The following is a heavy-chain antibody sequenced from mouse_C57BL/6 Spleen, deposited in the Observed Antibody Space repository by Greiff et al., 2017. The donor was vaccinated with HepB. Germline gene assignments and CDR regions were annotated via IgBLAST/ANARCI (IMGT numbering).Heavy chain of an antibody. J-gene: IGHJ4*01. V-gene: IGHV14-4*01. Sequence: EVQLQQSGAELVRPGASVKLSCTASGFNIKDDYMHWVKQRPEQGLEWIGWLDPENGDTEYASKFQGKATITADTSSNTAYLQLSSLTSEDTAVYYCTRYYDYDGYYAMDYWGQGTSVTVSS. CDR2: LDPENGDT. D-gene: IGHD2-4*01. CDR3: TRYYDYDGYYAMDY. CDR1: GFNIKDDY.